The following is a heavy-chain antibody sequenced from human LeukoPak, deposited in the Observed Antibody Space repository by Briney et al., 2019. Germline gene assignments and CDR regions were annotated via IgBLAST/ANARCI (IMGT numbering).Heavy chain of an antibody. V-gene: IGHV3-48*03. CDR3: ARDSYYGGTQDY. CDR1: GFLFGSYE. D-gene: IGHD4-23*01. Sequence: GGSLRLSCAASGFLFGSYEMNWVRQAPGKGREWVSYISTSGGTIYYADSVKGRFTISRDNAKNSLYLQMNSLRAEDTAVYYCARDSYYGGTQDYWGQGTLVTVSS. CDR2: ISTSGGTI. J-gene: IGHJ4*02.